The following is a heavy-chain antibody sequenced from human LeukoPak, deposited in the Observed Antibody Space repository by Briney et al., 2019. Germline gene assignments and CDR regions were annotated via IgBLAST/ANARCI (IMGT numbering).Heavy chain of an antibody. CDR1: GGSFSGYY. D-gene: IGHD3-3*01. V-gene: IGHV4-34*01. CDR3: ARVGGPYYDFWSGYPDAFDI. Sequence: PSETLSLTCAVYGGSFSGYYWSWIRQPPGKGLEWIGEINHSGSTNYNPSLKSRVTISVDTSKNQFSLKLSSVTAADTAVYYCARVGGPYYDFWSGYPDAFDIWGQGTMVTVSS. J-gene: IGHJ3*02. CDR2: INHSGST.